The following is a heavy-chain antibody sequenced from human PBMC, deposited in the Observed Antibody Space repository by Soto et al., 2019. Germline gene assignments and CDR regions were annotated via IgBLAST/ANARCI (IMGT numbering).Heavy chain of an antibody. CDR1: GFTVSTNY. CDR2: IFSDGNT. D-gene: IGHD3-10*01. Sequence: PGGSLRLSCAASGFTVSTNYMNWVRQAPGKGLEWVSVIFSDGNTYYADSVKGRFTISRDNSKNTVYFQMNSLRAEDTAVYFCARRALIHAFVDYWGQGTLVTVSS. J-gene: IGHJ4*02. V-gene: IGHV3-66*01. CDR3: ARRALIHAFVDY.